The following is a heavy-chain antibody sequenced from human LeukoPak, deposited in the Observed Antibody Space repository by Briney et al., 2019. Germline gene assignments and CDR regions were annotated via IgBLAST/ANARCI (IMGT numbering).Heavy chain of an antibody. CDR3: ARAGRFLEWAYYYYYMDV. V-gene: IGHV1-18*01. CDR1: GYTFTSHG. Sequence: ASVKVSCKASGYTFTSHGINWVRQAPGQGLEWMGWISAYNGNTNFAQKLQGRVTMTTDTSTSTAYMELRSLRFDDTAVYYCARAGRFLEWAYYYYYMDVWGKGTTVAVSS. J-gene: IGHJ6*03. CDR2: ISAYNGNT. D-gene: IGHD3-3*01.